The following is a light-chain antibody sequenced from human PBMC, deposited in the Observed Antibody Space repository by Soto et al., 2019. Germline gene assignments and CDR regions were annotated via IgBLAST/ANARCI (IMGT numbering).Light chain of an antibody. J-gene: IGLJ1*01. CDR2: GVN. Sequence: QSVLTQPASVSGSPGQSITITCTRTSSDIYAYNYVSWYQQHPGKAPKVVISGVNIRPSGVSSRFSGSKSGNTASLTISGLQAEDEAEYFCGSYAGSDTFVFGTGTKVTVL. CDR1: SSDIYAYNY. CDR3: GSYAGSDTFV. V-gene: IGLV2-14*01.